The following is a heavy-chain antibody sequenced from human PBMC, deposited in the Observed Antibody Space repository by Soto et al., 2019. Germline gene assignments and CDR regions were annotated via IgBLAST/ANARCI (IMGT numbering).Heavy chain of an antibody. CDR2: NYYSGST. J-gene: IGHJ5*02. CDR1: GGSISSGGYY. Sequence: SETLSLTCTVSGGSISSGGYYWSWIRQHPGKGLEWIGYNYYSGSTYYNPSLKSRVTISVDTSKNQFSLKLSSVTAADTAVYYCARGYNWNYVLGNWFDPWGQGTLVTVSS. CDR3: ARGYNWNYVLGNWFDP. D-gene: IGHD1-7*01. V-gene: IGHV4-31*03.